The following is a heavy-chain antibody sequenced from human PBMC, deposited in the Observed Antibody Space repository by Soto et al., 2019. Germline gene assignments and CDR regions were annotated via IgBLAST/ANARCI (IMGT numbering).Heavy chain of an antibody. D-gene: IGHD6-6*01. V-gene: IGHV4-59*01. Sequence: QVQLQESGPGLVKPSETLSLTCTVSSGSISSYYWSWIRQPPGKGLEWIGYIYYSGSTNYNPSLKSRVTISVDTSKNQFSLKLSSVTAADTAVYYCAREGSSSSYWFDPWGQGTLVTVSS. J-gene: IGHJ5*02. CDR1: SGSISSYY. CDR3: AREGSSSSYWFDP. CDR2: IYYSGST.